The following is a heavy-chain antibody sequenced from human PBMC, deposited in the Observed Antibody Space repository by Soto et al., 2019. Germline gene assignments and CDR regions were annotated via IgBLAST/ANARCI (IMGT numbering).Heavy chain of an antibody. J-gene: IGHJ6*02. CDR3: TRDGGIAARRPPYYYYGMDV. CDR2: IRSKAYGGTT. Sequence: GGSLRLSCTASGFTFGDYAMSWFRQAPWKGLEWVGFIRSKAYGGTTEYAASVKGRFTISRDDSKSIAYLQMNSLKTEDTAVYYCTRDGGIAARRPPYYYYGMDVWGQGTTVTVSS. CDR1: GFTFGDYA. V-gene: IGHV3-49*03. D-gene: IGHD6-6*01.